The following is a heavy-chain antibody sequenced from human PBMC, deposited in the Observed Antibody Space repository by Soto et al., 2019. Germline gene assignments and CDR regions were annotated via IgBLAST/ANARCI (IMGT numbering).Heavy chain of an antibody. D-gene: IGHD3-10*01. CDR1: GGSIDRSNYY. J-gene: IGHJ4*02. CDR3: ARHFVAVVIKGWGY. CDR2: TYYNGNA. V-gene: IGHV4-39*01. Sequence: SETLSLTCNVSGGSIDRSNYYWDWLRQPPGKGLEWIGTTYYNGNAYYNPSLKSRVSMSVDTSKNQFSLKLVSVTAADTAVYYCARHFVAVVIKGWGYWGQGTLVTVS.